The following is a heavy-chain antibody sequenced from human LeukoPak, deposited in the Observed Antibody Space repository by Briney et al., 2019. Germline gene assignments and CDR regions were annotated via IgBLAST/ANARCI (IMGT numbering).Heavy chain of an antibody. CDR1: GFTFSDNY. CDR3: AKENYGDSTGGRFQH. V-gene: IGHV3-23*01. D-gene: IGHD4-17*01. CDR2: ISGSGGST. J-gene: IGHJ1*01. Sequence: GGSLRLSCAASGFTFSDNYMTWVRQTPVKGLEWVSVISGSGGSTYYADSVKGRFTISRVNSKNTLYLQMNSLRAEDTAVYYCAKENYGDSTGGRFQHWGQGTLVTVSS.